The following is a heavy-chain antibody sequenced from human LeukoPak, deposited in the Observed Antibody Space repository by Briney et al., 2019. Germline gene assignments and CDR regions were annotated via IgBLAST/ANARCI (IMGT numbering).Heavy chain of an antibody. D-gene: IGHD5/OR15-5a*01. J-gene: IGHJ4*02. CDR1: GFTFSSYG. CDR2: ISDDGSNK. Sequence: GRSLRLSCAASGFTFSSYGMHWVRQAPGKGLEWVAVISDDGSNKYYADFVKGRFTISRDNSKNTLYLQLNSLRAEDTVVYYCAKPPLLETVSTMYWGQGTLVTVSS. CDR3: AKPPLLETVSTMY. V-gene: IGHV3-30*18.